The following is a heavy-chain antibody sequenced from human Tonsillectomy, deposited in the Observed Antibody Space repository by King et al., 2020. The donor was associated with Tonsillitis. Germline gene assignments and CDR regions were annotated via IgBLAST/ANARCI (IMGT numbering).Heavy chain of an antibody. Sequence: VQLVESGGGVVQPGRSLRLSCAASGFTFSSYGMHWVRQAPGKGLEWVAIIWYDGTKIYYADSVRGRFTISRDNSKNTLYLQMNSLRAEDTAVYYCARDPNSTSFCLDYWGQGTLVTVSS. D-gene: IGHD6-6*01. CDR1: GFTFSSYG. J-gene: IGHJ4*02. CDR3: ARDPNSTSFCLDY. CDR2: IWYDGTKI. V-gene: IGHV3-33*08.